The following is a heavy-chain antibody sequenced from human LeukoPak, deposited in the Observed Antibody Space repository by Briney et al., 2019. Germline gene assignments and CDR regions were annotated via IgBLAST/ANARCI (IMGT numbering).Heavy chain of an antibody. CDR2: IYYSGST. CDR3: ARHPPKENRGNAFDI. D-gene: IGHD2/OR15-2a*01. J-gene: IGHJ3*02. Sequence: SETLSLTCTVSGGSISSYYCSWIRQPPGKGLEWIGYIYYSGSTNYNPSLKSRVTISVDTSKNQFSLKLSSVTAADTALYYCARHPPKENRGNAFDIWGQGTVVTVSS. CDR1: GGSISSYY. V-gene: IGHV4-59*08.